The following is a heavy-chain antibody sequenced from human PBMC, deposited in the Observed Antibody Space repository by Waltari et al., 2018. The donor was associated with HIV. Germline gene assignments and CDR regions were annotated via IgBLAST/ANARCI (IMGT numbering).Heavy chain of an antibody. CDR3: ARDHATIFGGGGRDYGMDV. CDR2: IYYSGST. D-gene: IGHD3-3*01. V-gene: IGHV4-31*03. CDR1: GGSISSGGYY. Sequence: QVQLQESGPGLVKPSQTLSLTCTVSGGSISSGGYYWSWIRQHPGKGLEWIGYIYYSGSTYYTPSPKSRVTISVDTSKNQCSLKRSSGTAADTAVYYCARDHATIFGGGGRDYGMDVWGQGTTVTVSS. J-gene: IGHJ6*02.